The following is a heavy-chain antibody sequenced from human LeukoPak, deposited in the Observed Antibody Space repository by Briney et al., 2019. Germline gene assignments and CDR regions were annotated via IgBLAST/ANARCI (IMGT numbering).Heavy chain of an antibody. V-gene: IGHV1-45*02. CDR3: ARRCSSTSCPEADYYYYGMDV. CDR2: ITPFNGNT. CDR1: GYTFTYRY. Sequence: GASVKVSCKASGYTFTYRYLHWVRQAPGQALEWMGWITPFNGNTNYAQKFQDRVTITRDRSMSTAYMELSSLRSEDTAMYYCARRCSSTSCPEADYYYYGMDVWGQGTTVTVSS. D-gene: IGHD2-2*01. J-gene: IGHJ6*02.